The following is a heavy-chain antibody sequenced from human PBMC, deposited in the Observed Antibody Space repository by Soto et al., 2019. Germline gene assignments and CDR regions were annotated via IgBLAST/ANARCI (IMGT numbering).Heavy chain of an antibody. V-gene: IGHV4-59*01. D-gene: IGHD3-3*01. Sequence: SETLSLTCTVSGGSISSYYWSWIRQPPGKGLEWIGYIYYSGSTNYNPSLKSRVTISVDTSKNQFSLKLSSVTAADTAVYYCARGAYYDFWSGSTYGMDVWGQGTTVTVSS. CDR2: IYYSGST. CDR3: ARGAYYDFWSGSTYGMDV. CDR1: GGSISSYY. J-gene: IGHJ6*02.